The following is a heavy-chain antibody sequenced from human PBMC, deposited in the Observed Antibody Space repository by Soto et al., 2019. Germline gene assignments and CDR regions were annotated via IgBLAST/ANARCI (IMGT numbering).Heavy chain of an antibody. CDR1: GLTFSDQF. CDR2: VKNKANSYTT. D-gene: IGHD2-15*01. J-gene: IGHJ4*02. CDR3: TRVHLGAPTRYFDY. Sequence: GFLTLSFAPSGLTFSDQFMDWVRQDPGKGVEWVGRVKNKANSYTTEYAASVKGRCTISRDDSRDLLFLQMNSLKTDDTALYYCTRVHLGAPTRYFDYWGQGALVTVSS. V-gene: IGHV3-72*01.